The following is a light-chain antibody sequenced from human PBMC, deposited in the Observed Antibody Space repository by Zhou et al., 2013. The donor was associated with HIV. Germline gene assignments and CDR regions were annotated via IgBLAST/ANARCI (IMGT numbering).Light chain of an antibody. V-gene: IGKV1-13*02. CDR1: QVINSA. J-gene: IGKJ1*01. CDR3: QQYNSYWA. CDR2: DVS. Sequence: IQMTQSPSTLSASVGDRVTITCRASQVINSALAWYQQKPGKAPNLLIYDVSGLESGVPSRFSGTGSGTEFTLTISSLQPDDFATYYCQQYNSYWAFGQGTKVLIK.